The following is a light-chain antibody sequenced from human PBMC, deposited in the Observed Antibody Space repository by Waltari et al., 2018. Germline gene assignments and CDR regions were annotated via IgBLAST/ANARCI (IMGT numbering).Light chain of an antibody. V-gene: IGKV1-39*01. CDR1: QNIRTY. CDR3: QQSFSSPWT. J-gene: IGKJ1*01. Sequence: DIQMTQSPSSLSASVGDTVTVTCRASQNIRTYLNWYQQKTAKAPKRLIYGSSTLQRGFPSSFRGSASGTEFTLTVTNLQPDDFATYFCQQSFSSPWTFGQGTTVNI. CDR2: GSS.